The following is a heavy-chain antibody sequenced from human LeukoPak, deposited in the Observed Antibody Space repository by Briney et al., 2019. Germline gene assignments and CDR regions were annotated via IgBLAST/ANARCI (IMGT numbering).Heavy chain of an antibody. V-gene: IGHV3-53*01. CDR2: IYSGGNT. J-gene: IGHJ4*02. D-gene: IGHD3-22*01. CDR3: ARAVSSGYDPFDY. CDR1: GFTFTSHS. Sequence: GGSLRLSCVASGFTFTSHSMNWVRQAPGKGLEWVSVIYSGGNTYYADSVKGRFTISRDNSKNTLYLQMNSLRAEDTAVYYCARAVSSGYDPFDYWGQGTLVTVSS.